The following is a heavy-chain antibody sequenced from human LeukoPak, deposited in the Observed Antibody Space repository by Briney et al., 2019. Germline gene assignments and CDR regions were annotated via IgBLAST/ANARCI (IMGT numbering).Heavy chain of an antibody. CDR2: INAGNGNT. CDR3: ARSDKAVVAAQLYYYYGMDV. Sequence: ASVKVSCKASGYTFSTYSIHWVRQAPGQRLEWMGWINAGNGNTKYSQKFQGRVTITRDTSASTAYMELSSLRSEDTAVYYCARSDKAVVAAQLYYYYGMDVWGQGTTVTVSS. V-gene: IGHV1-3*01. CDR1: GYTFSTYS. D-gene: IGHD6-6*01. J-gene: IGHJ6*02.